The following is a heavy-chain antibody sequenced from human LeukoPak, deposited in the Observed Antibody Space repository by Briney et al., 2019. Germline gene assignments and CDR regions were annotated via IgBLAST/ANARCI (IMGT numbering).Heavy chain of an antibody. V-gene: IGHV4-39*07. CDR3: ARTIAPRYYYDSSVGAFDI. D-gene: IGHD3-22*01. CDR1: GGSISSSSYY. J-gene: IGHJ3*02. CDR2: IYYSGST. Sequence: PSETLSLPFTVSGGSISSSSYYWGWIRQPPGKGLEWMGSIYYSGSTYYNPSLKSRVTISVDTSKNQFSLKLSSVTAADTAVYYCARTIAPRYYYDSSVGAFDIWGQGTMVTVSS.